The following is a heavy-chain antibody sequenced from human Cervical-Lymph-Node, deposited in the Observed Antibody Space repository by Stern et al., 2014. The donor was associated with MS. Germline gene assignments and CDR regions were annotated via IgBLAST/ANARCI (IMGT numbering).Heavy chain of an antibody. V-gene: IGHV1-18*01. D-gene: IGHD3-22*01. Sequence: QVQLGQSGAEVKKPGASVKVSCKASGYTFTSYGISWVRQAPGQGLEWMGWISAYNGNTNYAQKLQGRVTMTTDTSTSTAYMELRSLRSDDTAVYYCARDKSGDSSGYYYPFDYWGQGTLVTVSS. CDR2: ISAYNGNT. CDR3: ARDKSGDSSGYYYPFDY. J-gene: IGHJ4*02. CDR1: GYTFTSYG.